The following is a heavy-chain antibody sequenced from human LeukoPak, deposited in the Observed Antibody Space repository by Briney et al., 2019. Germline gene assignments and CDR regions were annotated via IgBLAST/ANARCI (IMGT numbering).Heavy chain of an antibody. CDR2: MNPNSGNT. J-gene: IGHJ4*02. CDR1: GYTFTSYD. D-gene: IGHD5-12*01. V-gene: IGHV1-8*01. Sequence: ASVKVSCKASGYTFTSYDINWVRKATGQGLEWMGWMNPNSGNTGYAQKFQGRVTMTRNTSISTAYMELSSLRSEDTAVYYCASAASDFIRDGYNIYFDYWGQGTLVTVSS. CDR3: ASAASDFIRDGYNIYFDY.